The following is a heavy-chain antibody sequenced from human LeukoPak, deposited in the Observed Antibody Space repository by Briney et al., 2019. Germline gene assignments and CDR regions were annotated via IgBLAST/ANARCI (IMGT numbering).Heavy chain of an antibody. J-gene: IGHJ3*01. CDR1: GFPFSNYG. V-gene: IGHV3-30*02. D-gene: IGHD4-17*01. CDR3: AKDQIYGDGGASDV. CDR2: IRHGTNAE. Sequence: SGGSLRLSCAGSGFPFSNYGIHWVRQAPGKGLEWVSFIRHGTNAEYYTDSVKGRFIISRDNSKNILYLQMNSLTAEDTAVYYCAKDQIYGDGGASDVWGQGTMVIVSS.